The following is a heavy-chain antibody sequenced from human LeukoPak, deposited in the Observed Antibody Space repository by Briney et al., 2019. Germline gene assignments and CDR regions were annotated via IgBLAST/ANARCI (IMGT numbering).Heavy chain of an antibody. CDR3: ARHPQWLVRYYYYMDV. CDR1: GGSISSYY. Sequence: PSETQSLTCTVSGGSISSYYWSWIRQPPGKGLEWIGYIYYSGSTNYNPSLKSRVTISVDTSKNQFSLKLSSVTAADTAVYYCARHPQWLVRYYYYMDVWGKGTTVTISS. V-gene: IGHV4-59*08. D-gene: IGHD6-19*01. J-gene: IGHJ6*03. CDR2: IYYSGST.